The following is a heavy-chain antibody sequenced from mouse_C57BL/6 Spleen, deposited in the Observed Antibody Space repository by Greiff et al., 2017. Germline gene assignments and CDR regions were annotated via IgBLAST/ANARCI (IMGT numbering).Heavy chain of an antibody. CDR2: ISSGGDYI. CDR3: TREGNYSNYVNAMDY. CDR1: GFTFSSYA. D-gene: IGHD2-5*01. J-gene: IGHJ4*01. V-gene: IGHV5-9-1*02. Sequence: EVNVVESGEGLVKPGGSLKLSCAASGFTFSSYAMSWVRQTPEKRLEWVAYISSGGDYIYYADTVKGRFTISRDNARNTLYLQMSSLKSEDTAMYYCTREGNYSNYVNAMDYWGQGTSVTVSS.